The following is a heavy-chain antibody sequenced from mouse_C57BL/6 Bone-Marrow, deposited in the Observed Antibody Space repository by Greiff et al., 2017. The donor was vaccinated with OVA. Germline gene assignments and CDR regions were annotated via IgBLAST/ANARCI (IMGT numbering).Heavy chain of an antibody. J-gene: IGHJ1*03. Sequence: EVKLMESGGGLVKPGGSLKLSCAASGFTFSDYGMHWVRQAPEKGLEWVAYISSGSSTIYYADTVKGRFTISRDNAKNTLFLQMTSLRSEDTAMYYCAIITTVVATRYFDVWGTGTTVTVSS. CDR1: GFTFSDYG. CDR3: AIITTVVATRYFDV. V-gene: IGHV5-17*01. CDR2: ISSGSSTI. D-gene: IGHD1-1*01.